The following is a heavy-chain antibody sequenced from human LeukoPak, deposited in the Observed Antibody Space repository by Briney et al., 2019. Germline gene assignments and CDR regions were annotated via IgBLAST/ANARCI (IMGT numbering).Heavy chain of an antibody. CDR3: AKDWFATTDY. J-gene: IGHJ4*02. D-gene: IGHD1/OR15-1a*01. CDR1: GFTFSNFA. V-gene: IGHV3-30-3*02. CDR2: ISYGGTNK. Sequence: GGSLRLSCAASGFTFSNFAMHWVRQAPGKGLEWVAVISYGGTNKYYADSVKGRFTISRDNSKNTLFLQMNSLRVEDTAVYYCAKDWFATTDYWGQGILVTVSS.